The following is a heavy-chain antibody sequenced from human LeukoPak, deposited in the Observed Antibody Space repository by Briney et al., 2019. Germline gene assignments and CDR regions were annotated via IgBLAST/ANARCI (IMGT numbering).Heavy chain of an antibody. Sequence: SETLSLTCAVYGGSFSGYYWSWIRQPPGKGLEWIGEINHSGSTNYNPSLKSRVTISVDTSKNQFSLKLGSVTAADTAVYYCARLDFWSGYQDYWGQGTLVTVSS. J-gene: IGHJ4*02. V-gene: IGHV4-34*01. CDR1: GGSFSGYY. D-gene: IGHD3-3*01. CDR2: INHSGST. CDR3: ARLDFWSGYQDY.